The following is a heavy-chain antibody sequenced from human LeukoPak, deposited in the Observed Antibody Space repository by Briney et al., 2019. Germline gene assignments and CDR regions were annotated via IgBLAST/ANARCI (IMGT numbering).Heavy chain of an antibody. D-gene: IGHD6-13*01. CDR2: ISSSSSTI. J-gene: IGHJ3*01. Sequence: GGSLRLSCAASGFTFSSYSMNWVRQAPGKGLEWVSYISSSSSTIYYADSVKGRFTISRDNAKNSLYLQMNSLRAEDTAVYYCAREFPDSTATGPAFDFWGQGTMVTVSS. V-gene: IGHV3-48*01. CDR3: AREFPDSTATGPAFDF. CDR1: GFTFSSYS.